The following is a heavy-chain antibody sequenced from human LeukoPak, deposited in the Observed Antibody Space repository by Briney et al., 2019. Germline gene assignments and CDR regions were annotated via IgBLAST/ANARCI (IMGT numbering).Heavy chain of an antibody. CDR3: ARGSWSSFDY. Sequence: GGSLRLSCAASGFTFSSYSMNWVRQAPGKGLEWVSSISSSSSYIYYADSVKGRFTISRDNAKNSLHLQMNSLRAEDTAVYYCARGSWSSFDYWGQGTLVTVSS. CDR1: GFTFSSYS. J-gene: IGHJ4*02. CDR2: ISSSSSYI. D-gene: IGHD2-15*01. V-gene: IGHV3-21*01.